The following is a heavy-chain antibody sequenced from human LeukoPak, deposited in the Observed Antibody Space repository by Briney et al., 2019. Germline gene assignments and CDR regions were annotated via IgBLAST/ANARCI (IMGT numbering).Heavy chain of an antibody. V-gene: IGHV3-7*01. J-gene: IGHJ4*02. CDR3: VRAIRGTTDY. D-gene: IGHD2-2*01. Sequence: GGSLRLSCAASGFTFSTYWISWVRQAPGKGLEWVANINEDGGEKYYVDSVKGRFTISGDNAKNSLYLQMNSLRAEDTAVYYCVRAIRGTTDYWGQGTLVTVSS. CDR1: GFTFSTYW. CDR2: INEDGGEK.